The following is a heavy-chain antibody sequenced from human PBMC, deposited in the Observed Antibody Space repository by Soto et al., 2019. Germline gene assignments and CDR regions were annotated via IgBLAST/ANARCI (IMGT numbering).Heavy chain of an antibody. D-gene: IGHD3-9*01. CDR2: MYSSGSS. CDR1: GGSITPYK. V-gene: IGHV4-59*01. CDR3: ARELSGFDY. J-gene: IGHJ4*02. Sequence: QVQLQESGPGLVKPSETLSLICTVSGGSITPYKWTWIRQSPGRGLAGIAYMYSSGSSSYNPSLKSRVTMSADTSRNQFSLTLTSTTAADTAVYYCARELSGFDYWGPGMLVTVSS.